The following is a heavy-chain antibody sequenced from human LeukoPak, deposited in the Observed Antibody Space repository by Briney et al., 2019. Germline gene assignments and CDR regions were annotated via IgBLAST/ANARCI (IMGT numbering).Heavy chain of an antibody. CDR3: ARNSALDY. D-gene: IGHD2/OR15-2a*01. Sequence: GRSLRLSCAASGFTFSSYDMHWVRQAPGKGLEWVAVMWSDGSNKYHADSVKGRFTISRDNSKDTLYLQMNSLRAEDTAVYYCARNSALDYWGQGTLVTVSS. CDR1: GFTFSSYD. CDR2: MWSDGSNK. J-gene: IGHJ4*02. V-gene: IGHV3-33*01.